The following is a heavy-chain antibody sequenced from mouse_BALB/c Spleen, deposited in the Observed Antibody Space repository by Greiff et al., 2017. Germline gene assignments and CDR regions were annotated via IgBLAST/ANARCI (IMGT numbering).Heavy chain of an antibody. CDR3: AREGSFFYY. CDR1: GFTFTDYY. J-gene: IGHJ2*01. Sequence: VQLKESGGGLVQPGGSLRLSCATSGFTFTDYYMSWVRQPPGKALEWLGFIRNKANGYTTEYSASVKGRFTISRDNSQSILYLQMNTLRAEDSATYYSAREGSFFYYWGQGTTLTVSS. CDR2: IRNKANGYTT. V-gene: IGHV7-3*02.